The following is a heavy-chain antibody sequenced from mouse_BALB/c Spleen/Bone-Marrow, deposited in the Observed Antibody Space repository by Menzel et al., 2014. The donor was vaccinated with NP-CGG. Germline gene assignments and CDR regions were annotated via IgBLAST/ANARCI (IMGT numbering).Heavy chain of an antibody. CDR2: IYPGDGDT. CDR1: GYVFSTYW. V-gene: IGHV1-80*01. CDR3: ARSGKGAMDY. Sequence: QVQLKDSGAESVRPGSSVKISCKASGYVFSTYWMNWVKQRPGQGLERIGQIYPGDGDTNYNGKFKDKVILTADKSSSTAYMQLSSLTSEDSAVYFCARSGKGAMDYWGQGTSVTVSS. D-gene: IGHD2-1*01. J-gene: IGHJ4*01.